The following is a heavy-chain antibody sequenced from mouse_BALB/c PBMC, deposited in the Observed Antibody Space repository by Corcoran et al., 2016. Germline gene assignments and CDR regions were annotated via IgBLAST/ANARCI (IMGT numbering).Heavy chain of an antibody. J-gene: IGHJ4*01. CDR1: GYTFTNYG. CDR3: ARGGYYYAMDY. Sequence: QIQLVQSGAELKKPGGTVKISCKASGYTFTNYGMNWVKQAPGKGLKWMGWINTYTGEPTYADDFKGRFAFSLETSASTAYLQINNLKNEDMATYFCARGGYYYAMDYWGQGTSVTVSS. D-gene: IGHD2-2*01. V-gene: IGHV9-1*02. CDR2: INTYTGEP.